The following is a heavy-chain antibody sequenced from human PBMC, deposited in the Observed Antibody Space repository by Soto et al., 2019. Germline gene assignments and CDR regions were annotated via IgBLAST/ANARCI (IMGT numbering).Heavy chain of an antibody. CDR1: GYSFTSFW. V-gene: IGHV5-10-1*01. CDR3: ARHRRHDCYYGMEV. CDR2: IDPSDSYT. J-gene: IGHJ6*02. Sequence: GESLKISSKGSGYSFTSFWISWVRQMHGKGLVWMGRIDPSDSYTNYSPSFQGHVTISADKCISTAYLQWSSLKVSDTPMYYCARHRRHDCYYGMEVLDQGTTVTVSS.